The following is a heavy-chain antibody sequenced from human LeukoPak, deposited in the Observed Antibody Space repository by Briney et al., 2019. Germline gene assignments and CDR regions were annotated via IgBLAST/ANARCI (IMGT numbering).Heavy chain of an antibody. CDR3: ARDFYCSSTSCADY. V-gene: IGHV3-30*04. J-gene: IGHJ4*02. CDR2: ISYDRSNK. D-gene: IGHD2-2*01. Sequence: GRSLRLSCAASGFTFSSYAMHWVRQAPGKGLERVAVISYDRSNKYYADSVKGRFTISRDNSKNTLYLQMNSLRAEDTAVYYCARDFYCSSTSCADYWGQGTLVTVSS. CDR1: GFTFSSYA.